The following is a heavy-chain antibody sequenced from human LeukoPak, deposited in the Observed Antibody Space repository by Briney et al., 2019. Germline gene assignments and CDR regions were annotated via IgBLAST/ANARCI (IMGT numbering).Heavy chain of an antibody. CDR2: ISGSGDST. V-gene: IGHV3-23*01. J-gene: IGHJ5*02. D-gene: IGHD2-2*01. Sequence: GGSLRLSCAASGFTFSHSAMNWVRQAPGKGLEWVSAISGSGDSTHYADSVKGRFTISRDNSKNTVFLQMNRLTAEDTAVYYCAKNAGLGYCTSTSCPFDPWGQGTLVTVSS. CDR3: AKNAGLGYCTSTSCPFDP. CDR1: GFTFSHSA.